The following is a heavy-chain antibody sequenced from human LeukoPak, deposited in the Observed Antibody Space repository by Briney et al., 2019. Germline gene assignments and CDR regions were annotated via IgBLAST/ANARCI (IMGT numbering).Heavy chain of an antibody. Sequence: GGSLRLSCAAAGLNVSSNYMSWVRQAPGKGVEGVSVIYSGGSTYYADSVKGRFTISSDNSKNTLYLQMNSLRAEDTAVYYCARGLGGNSRAAPYYFDYWGQGTLVTVSS. D-gene: IGHD4-23*01. CDR3: ARGLGGNSRAAPYYFDY. V-gene: IGHV3-66*02. CDR1: GLNVSSNY. CDR2: IYSGGST. J-gene: IGHJ4*02.